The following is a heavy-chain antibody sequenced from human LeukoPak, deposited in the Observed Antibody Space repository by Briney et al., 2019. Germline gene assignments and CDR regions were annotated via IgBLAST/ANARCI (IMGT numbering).Heavy chain of an antibody. D-gene: IGHD3-22*01. CDR1: GGSISNYY. CDR3: AKQKGDYYDDSSGYYYGGWFDH. CDR2: LYYSGST. V-gene: IGHV4-59*08. J-gene: IGHJ5*02. Sequence: SETLTLTCTVSGGSISNYYWSWIRQPPGKGLEWIGYLYYSGSTNYNPSFKSRVTIFVDTSKNQFSLKLSSVSAADTAVYYCAKQKGDYYDDSSGYYYGGWFDHWGQGTVVTVSS.